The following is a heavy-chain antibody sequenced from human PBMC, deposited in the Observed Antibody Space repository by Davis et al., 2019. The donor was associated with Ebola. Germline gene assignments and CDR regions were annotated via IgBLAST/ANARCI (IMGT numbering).Heavy chain of an antibody. J-gene: IGHJ6*02. CDR2: IIPIFGTA. V-gene: IGHV1-69*13. CDR3: ARDLIGRYYYYYYGMDV. D-gene: IGHD2-8*01. Sequence: SVKVSCKASGGTFSSYAISWVRQAPGQGLEWMGGIIPIFGTANYAQKFQGRVTITADESTSTAYMELSSLRSEDTAVYYCARDLIGRYYYYYYGMDVWGQGTTVTVSS. CDR1: GGTFSSYA.